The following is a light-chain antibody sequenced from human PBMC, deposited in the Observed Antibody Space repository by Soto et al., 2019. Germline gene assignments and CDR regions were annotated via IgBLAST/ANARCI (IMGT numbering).Light chain of an antibody. CDR3: SAWDDSLNGGGL. Sequence: QSVLTLPPSASGTPGQRITISCSGSSSNIGKNSVSWYQQLPGTAPKLLIYSNDQRPSGVPDRFSGSKSGTSASLAITGLQSEDEADYYCSAWDDSLNGGGLFGGGTKLTVL. J-gene: IGLJ3*02. CDR1: SSNIGKNS. CDR2: SND. V-gene: IGLV1-44*01.